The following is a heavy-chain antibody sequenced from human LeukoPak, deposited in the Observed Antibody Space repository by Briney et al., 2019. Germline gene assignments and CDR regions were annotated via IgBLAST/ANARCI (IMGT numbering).Heavy chain of an antibody. J-gene: IGHJ4*02. Sequence: PSETLSLTCTVSGGSISSYYWSWIRQPPGKGLEWMGYIYYSGSTNYNPSLKSRVTISVDTSKNQFSLKLSSVTAADTAVYYCARGEQWLAHYYFDYWGQGTLVTVSS. V-gene: IGHV4-59*01. CDR3: ARGEQWLAHYYFDY. CDR2: IYYSGST. CDR1: GGSISSYY. D-gene: IGHD6-19*01.